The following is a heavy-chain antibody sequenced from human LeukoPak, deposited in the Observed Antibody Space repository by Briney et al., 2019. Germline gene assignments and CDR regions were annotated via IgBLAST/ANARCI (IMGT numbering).Heavy chain of an antibody. D-gene: IGHD2-15*01. CDR2: IYYSGSA. J-gene: IGHJ6*02. CDR1: GGSINSANYY. Sequence: SETLSLTCTVSGGSINSANYYWGWIRQPPGKGLEWIGSIYYSGSAYYSSSLKSRVAISVDTSKNQFSLKLSSVTAADTAVYYCARGGVLLRYCSGGSCYPARYYYGMDVWGQGTTVTVSS. V-gene: IGHV4-39*07. CDR3: ARGGVLLRYCSGGSCYPARYYYGMDV.